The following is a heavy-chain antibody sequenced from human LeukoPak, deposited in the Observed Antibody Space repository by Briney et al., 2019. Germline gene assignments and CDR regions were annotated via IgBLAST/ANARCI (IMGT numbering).Heavy chain of an antibody. D-gene: IGHD3-10*01. CDR1: GYTFTGYY. V-gene: IGHV1-46*01. Sequence: GASVKVSCKASGYTFTGYYMHWVRQAPGQGLEWMGWINPSGGSTTYAQKFQGRVTMTRDTSTSTVYMELSSLRSEDTAVYYCARDHGSAYYRAPRHWGQGTLVTVSS. CDR3: ARDHGSAYYRAPRH. J-gene: IGHJ4*02. CDR2: INPSGGST.